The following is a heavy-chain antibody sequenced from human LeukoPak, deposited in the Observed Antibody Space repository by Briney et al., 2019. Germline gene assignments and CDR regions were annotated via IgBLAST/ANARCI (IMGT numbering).Heavy chain of an antibody. D-gene: IGHD1-14*01. Sequence: GASGKLCFTGSGYSFTSDDLHWVRHAPGQGLEWVGIINPSGGSTSYAQKFQGRVTMTRYTATSTVYMELSRLRSKDTAVYYCARDRAPGAHTVLDTWGQGTLVTVSS. CDR1: GYSFTSDD. CDR3: ARDRAPGAHTVLDT. V-gene: IGHV1-46*01. J-gene: IGHJ5*02. CDR2: INPSGGST.